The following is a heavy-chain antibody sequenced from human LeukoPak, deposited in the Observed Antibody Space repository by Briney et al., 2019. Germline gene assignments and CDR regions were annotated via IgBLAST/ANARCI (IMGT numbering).Heavy chain of an antibody. V-gene: IGHV1-2*04. D-gene: IGHD1-26*01. CDR3: ARAKWELLGDLDY. J-gene: IGHJ4*02. CDR1: GYTFTGYY. Sequence: ASVKVSCKASGYTFTGYYMHWGRQAPGQGLEWMGWINPNSGGTNYAQKFQGWVTMTRDTSISTAYMELSRLRSDDTAVYYCARAKWELLGDLDYWGQGTLVTVSS. CDR2: INPNSGGT.